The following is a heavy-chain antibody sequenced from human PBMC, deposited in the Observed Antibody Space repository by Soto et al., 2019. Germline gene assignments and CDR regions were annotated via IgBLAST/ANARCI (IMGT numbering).Heavy chain of an antibody. CDR3: AKVQALDAFDI. J-gene: IGHJ3*02. CDR1: GFTFSSYG. Sequence: GGSLRLSCAASGFTFSSYGMHWVRQAPGKGLEWVAVISYDGSNKYYADSVKGRFTISRDNSKNTLYLQMNSLRAEDTAVYYCAKVQALDAFDIWGQGTMVTVSS. CDR2: ISYDGSNK. V-gene: IGHV3-30*18.